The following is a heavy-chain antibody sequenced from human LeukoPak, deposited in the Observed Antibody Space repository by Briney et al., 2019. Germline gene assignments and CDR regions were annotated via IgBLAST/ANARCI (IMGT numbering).Heavy chain of an antibody. D-gene: IGHD2-2*01. J-gene: IGHJ4*02. Sequence: GASVKVSCKASGYTFTSYDISWVRQAIGQGLEWMGWMNPNSGNTGYAQKFQGRVTMTRNTSISTAYMELSSLRSEDTAVYYCARRQALVVPAAILGYWGQGTLVTVSS. CDR3: ARRQALVVPAAILGY. CDR1: GYTFTSYD. V-gene: IGHV1-8*01. CDR2: MNPNSGNT.